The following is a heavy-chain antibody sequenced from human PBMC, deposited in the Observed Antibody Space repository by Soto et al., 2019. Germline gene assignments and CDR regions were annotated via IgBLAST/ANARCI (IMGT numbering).Heavy chain of an antibody. CDR2: IIPIFGTA. CDR3: ARDEYYYDSSGYYSGYYFDY. V-gene: IGHV1-69*13. J-gene: IGHJ4*02. Sequence: SVKVSCKASGYTFTSYDINWVRQATGQGLEWMGGIIPIFGTANYAQKFQGRVTITADESTSTAYMELSSLRSEDTAVYYCARDEYYYDSSGYYSGYYFDYWGQGTLVTVSS. CDR1: GYTFTSYD. D-gene: IGHD3-22*01.